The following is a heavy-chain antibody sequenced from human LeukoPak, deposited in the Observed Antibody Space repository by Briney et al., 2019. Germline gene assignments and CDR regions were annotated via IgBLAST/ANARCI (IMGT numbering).Heavy chain of an antibody. Sequence: GGVLRLSCAASGFTFSNAWMSWVRQAPGKGLEWVGRIKSKTDGGTTDYAAPVKGRFTISRDDSKNTLYLQMNSLKTEDPAVYYCTTVRGVNAFDIWGQGTMVTVSS. V-gene: IGHV3-15*01. J-gene: IGHJ3*02. CDR3: TTVRGVNAFDI. CDR2: IKSKTDGGTT. CDR1: GFTFSNAW. D-gene: IGHD1-26*01.